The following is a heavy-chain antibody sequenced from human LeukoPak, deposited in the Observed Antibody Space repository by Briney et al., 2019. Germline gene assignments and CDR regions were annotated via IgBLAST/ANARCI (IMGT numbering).Heavy chain of an antibody. CDR1: GYTFTSYG. CDR3: ATLKFSSSWYSFDY. J-gene: IGHJ4*02. Sequence: GASVKVSCKASGYTFTSYGISWVRQAPGQGLEWMGWISAYNGNTNYAQKLQGRVTMTTDTSTSTAYMELRSLRSDDTAVYYCATLKFSSSWYSFDYWGQGTLVTVSS. D-gene: IGHD6-13*01. V-gene: IGHV1-18*01. CDR2: ISAYNGNT.